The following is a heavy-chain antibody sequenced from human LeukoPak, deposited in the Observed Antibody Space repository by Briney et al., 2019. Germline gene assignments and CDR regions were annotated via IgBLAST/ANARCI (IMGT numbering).Heavy chain of an antibody. J-gene: IGHJ4*02. CDR1: GGTFSSYA. CDR2: IIPIFGTA. Sequence: SVKVSCKASGGTFSSYAISWVRQAPGQGLEWMGGIIPIFGTANYAQKFQGRVTITADESTSTAYMELSSLRSEDTAVYYCAADPMLSTTTWFGYWGQGTLVTVSS. D-gene: IGHD3-10*01. CDR3: AADPMLSTTTWFGY. V-gene: IGHV1-69*01.